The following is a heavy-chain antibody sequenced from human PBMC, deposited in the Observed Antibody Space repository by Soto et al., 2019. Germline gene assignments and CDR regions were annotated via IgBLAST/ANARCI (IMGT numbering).Heavy chain of an antibody. D-gene: IGHD2-8*02. V-gene: IGHV3-66*01. CDR1: GFTVSSNY. CDR3: VKCAGSASYCYYFRS. CDR2: IYSGGNT. J-gene: IGHJ4*02. Sequence: EVQLVESGGGLVQPGGSLRLSCAASGFTVSSNYMSWVRQAPGKGLEWVSAIYSGGNTYYADSVKGRFTISRDNSKNTLYLQMNSLRAEDTAVYYCVKCAGSASYCYYFRSWGQGTLVTVSS.